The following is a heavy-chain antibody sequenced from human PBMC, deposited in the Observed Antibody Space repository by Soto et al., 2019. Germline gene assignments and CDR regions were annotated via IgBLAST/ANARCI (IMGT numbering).Heavy chain of an antibody. CDR3: AKVVCYDSSGYVDY. CDR1: GFTFSSYA. J-gene: IGHJ4*02. Sequence: GGSLRLSCAASGFTFSSYAMSWVRQAPGKGLEWVSAISGIGGSTYYANSVKGRFTISRDNSKNTLYLQMNSLRAEDTAVYYCAKVVCYDSSGYVDYWGQGTLVTVSS. CDR2: ISGIGGST. D-gene: IGHD3-22*01. V-gene: IGHV3-23*01.